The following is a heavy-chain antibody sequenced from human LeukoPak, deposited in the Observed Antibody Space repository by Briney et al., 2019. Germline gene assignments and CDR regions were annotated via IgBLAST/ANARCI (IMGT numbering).Heavy chain of an antibody. D-gene: IGHD3-16*01. CDR3: ARYFTGGSDY. CDR2: IYAGDSDT. J-gene: IGHJ4*02. CDR1: GYSFSTYW. Sequence: GESLKISCKGSGYSFSTYWIGWVRQMPGKGLEWMGLIYAGDSDTRYSPSFQGQVTISVDKSISTAYLQWSNLKALDTAIYYCARYFTGGSDYWGQGTLVTVSS. V-gene: IGHV5-51*01.